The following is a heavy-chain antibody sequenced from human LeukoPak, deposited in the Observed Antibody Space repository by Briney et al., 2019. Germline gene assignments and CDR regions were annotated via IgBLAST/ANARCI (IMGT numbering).Heavy chain of an antibody. D-gene: IGHD5-18*01. V-gene: IGHV4-39*07. CDR2: IYYSGST. Sequence: SETLSLTCTVSGGSISSSSYYWGWIRQPPGKGLEWIGSIYYSGSTYYNPSLKSRVTISVDTSKNQFSLKLSSVTAADTAVYYCATSRGEPGYSYGYAPYNWFDPWGQGTLVTVSS. CDR1: GGSISSSSYY. J-gene: IGHJ5*02. CDR3: ATSRGEPGYSYGYAPYNWFDP.